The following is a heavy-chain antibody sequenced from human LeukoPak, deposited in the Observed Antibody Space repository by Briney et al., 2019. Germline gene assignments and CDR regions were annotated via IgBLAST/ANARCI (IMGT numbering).Heavy chain of an antibody. CDR2: IKQDGTEK. V-gene: IGHV3-7*01. CDR3: ARDLTGGDDYFDY. J-gene: IGHJ4*02. Sequence: PGGSLRLSCAASGFTFNTYWMSWVRQAPGKGLEWVANIKQDGTEKYYVDSVKGRFIISRDNPENSLYLQMNSLRAEDTAVYYCARDLTGGDDYFDYWGQGTLVTVSS. D-gene: IGHD1-20*01. CDR1: GFTFNTYW.